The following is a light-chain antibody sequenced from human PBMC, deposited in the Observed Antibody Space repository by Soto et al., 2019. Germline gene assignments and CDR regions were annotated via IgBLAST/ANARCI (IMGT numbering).Light chain of an antibody. J-gene: IGKJ1*01. CDR3: QQYNNWPPWT. CDR2: GAF. V-gene: IGKV3-15*01. CDR1: QSVRSN. Sequence: EIVMTQSPVTLSVSPGERATLSCRASQSVRSNLAWYQQKPGQAPSLLIYGAFTRAAGIPARFSGSGAGTEFTLTISSLQSEDFAVYYCQQYNNWPPWTFGQGTKVDIK.